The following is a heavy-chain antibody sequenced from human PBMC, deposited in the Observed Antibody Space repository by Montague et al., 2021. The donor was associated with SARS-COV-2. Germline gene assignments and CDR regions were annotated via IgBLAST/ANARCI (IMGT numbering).Heavy chain of an antibody. CDR1: GFSFNNYG. CDR3: AKDATIFWFERGRGTFDH. D-gene: IGHD2/OR15-2a*01. CDR2: ISYDGSIP. J-gene: IGHJ4*02. V-gene: IGHV3-30*18. Sequence: SLRLSCAASGFSFNNYGMHWVRQAPGQGLEWVAVISYDGSIPYYADSVKGRFTISRDWTQNTLYLQMSSLRPEDTAVYYCAKDATIFWFERGRGTFDHWGQGTLVAVSS.